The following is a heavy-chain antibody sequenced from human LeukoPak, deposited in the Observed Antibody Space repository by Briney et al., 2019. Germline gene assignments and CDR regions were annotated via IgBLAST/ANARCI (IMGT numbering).Heavy chain of an antibody. Sequence: SETLSLTCTVSDGSFSSYYWSWFRQAPGKGLEWIGHIYSSGTTDYNPTLKSRVTISVDTSKRQFSLNLNSVTAADTAVYYCARAGSWMPSFDHWGQGILVTVSS. CDR3: ARAGSWMPSFDH. J-gene: IGHJ4*02. CDR2: IYSSGTT. CDR1: DGSFSSYY. D-gene: IGHD2-2*01. V-gene: IGHV4-59*01.